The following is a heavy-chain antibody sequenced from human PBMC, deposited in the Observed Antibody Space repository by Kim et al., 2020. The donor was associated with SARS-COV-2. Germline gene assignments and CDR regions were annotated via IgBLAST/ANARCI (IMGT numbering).Heavy chain of an antibody. Sequence: GGSLRLSCAASGFTFSSYAMSWVRQAPGKGLEWVSAISGSGGSTYYADSVKGRFTISRDNSKNTLYLQMNSLRAEDTAVYYCAKARKSSIVVVITNNYDAFDIWGQGTMVTLSS. D-gene: IGHD3-22*01. CDR1: GFTFSSYA. V-gene: IGHV3-23*01. CDR3: AKARKSSIVVVITNNYDAFDI. CDR2: ISGSGGST. J-gene: IGHJ3*02.